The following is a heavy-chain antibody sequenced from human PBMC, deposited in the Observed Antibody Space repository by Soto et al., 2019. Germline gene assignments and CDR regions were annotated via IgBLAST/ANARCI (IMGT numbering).Heavy chain of an antibody. CDR3: ARDRYFYDSRGYYRTLDS. J-gene: IGHJ5*01. CDR2: IFHSGIT. D-gene: IGHD3-22*01. CDR1: GGSFSNDY. V-gene: IGHV4-59*01. Sequence: GTMSLTCFISGGSFSNDYWTWMRQSPGKGLEWIGYIFHSGITDYNPSVKSRVTISIDKSRNLFSLNLTSVTAADTAVYYCARDRYFYDSRGYYRTLDSWGQGTLGHVSS.